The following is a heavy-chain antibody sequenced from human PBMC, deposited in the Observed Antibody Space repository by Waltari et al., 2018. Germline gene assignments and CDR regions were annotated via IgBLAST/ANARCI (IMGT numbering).Heavy chain of an antibody. Sequence: EVQLVESGGGLVQPGGSLRLSCAPSGFTFSSYWMSWVRQAPGKGVGWVANIKQDGSEKYYVDSVKGRFTISRDNAKNSLYLQMNSLRAEDTAVYYCVSSQPFDYWGQGTLVTVSS. D-gene: IGHD6-13*01. CDR2: IKQDGSEK. CDR1: GFTFSSYW. V-gene: IGHV3-7*01. J-gene: IGHJ4*02. CDR3: VSSQPFDY.